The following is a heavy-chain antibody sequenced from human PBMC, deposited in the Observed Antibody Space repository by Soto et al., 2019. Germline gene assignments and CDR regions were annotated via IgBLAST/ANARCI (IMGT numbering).Heavy chain of an antibody. V-gene: IGHV4-59*01. J-gene: IGHJ5*02. D-gene: IGHD3-10*01. CDR2: IYYSGST. CDR3: ARDIGRRGNWFDP. CDR1: GGSISSYY. Sequence: ETLSLTCTVSGGSISSYYWSWIRQPPGKGLEWIGYIYYSGSTNYNPSLKSRVTISVDTSKNQFSLKLSSVTAADTAVYYCARDIGRRGNWFDPWGQGTLVTVSS.